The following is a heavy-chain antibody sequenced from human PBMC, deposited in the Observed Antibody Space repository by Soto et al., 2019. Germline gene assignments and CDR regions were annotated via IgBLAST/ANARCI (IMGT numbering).Heavy chain of an antibody. V-gene: IGHV1-18*01. CDR2: ISAYNGNT. CDR3: ARDTSNRYSSSWYPGWFDP. Sequence: QVQLVQSGAEVKKPGASVKVSCKASGYTFTSYGISWVRQAPGQGLEWMGWISAYNGNTNYAQKLQGRVNMTTDTSTSTAYMELRSLRSDDTAVYYCARDTSNRYSSSWYPGWFDPWGQGTLVTVSS. CDR1: GYTFTSYG. D-gene: IGHD6-13*01. J-gene: IGHJ5*02.